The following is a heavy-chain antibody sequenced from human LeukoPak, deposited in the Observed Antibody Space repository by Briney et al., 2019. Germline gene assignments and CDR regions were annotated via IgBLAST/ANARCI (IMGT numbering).Heavy chain of an antibody. CDR1: GVSFSGYY. Sequence: SETLSLTCAVYGVSFSGYYWSWLRQPPGKGLEWLGEINHSGRTNYNPSLKSRVTISVDTSKNQFSLKLSSVTAADTAVYYCARANSSGWYYFDYWGQGTLVTVSS. D-gene: IGHD6-19*01. J-gene: IGHJ4*02. V-gene: IGHV4-34*01. CDR2: INHSGRT. CDR3: ARANSSGWYYFDY.